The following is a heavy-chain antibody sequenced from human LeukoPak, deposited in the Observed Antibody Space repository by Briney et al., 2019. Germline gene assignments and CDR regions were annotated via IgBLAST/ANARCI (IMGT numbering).Heavy chain of an antibody. V-gene: IGHV1-18*01. CDR3: SRDTALTTIAGGPEH. CDR1: GYTFASYG. D-gene: IGHD2-8*02. CDR2: ISGYNYDT. J-gene: IGHJ1*01. Sequence: ASVKVSCKASGYTFASYGITWVRQAPGQGLEWVGWISGYNYDTYYAQNLQGRVTMNTDTSTSTAYMELRSLTSYDTALYYCSRDTALTTIAGGPEHWGHGPLVIVSS.